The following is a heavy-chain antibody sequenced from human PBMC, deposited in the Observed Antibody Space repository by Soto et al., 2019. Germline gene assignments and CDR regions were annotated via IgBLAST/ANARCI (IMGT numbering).Heavy chain of an antibody. Sequence: KTSETLSLTCAVYGGSFSGYYWSWIRQPPGKGLEWIGEINHSGSTNYNPSLKSRVTISVDTSKNQFSLKLSSVTAADTAVYYCARGRGYSSSSRSFDYWGQGTLVTVSS. CDR2: INHSGST. D-gene: IGHD6-6*01. CDR3: ARGRGYSSSSRSFDY. J-gene: IGHJ4*02. V-gene: IGHV4-34*01. CDR1: GGSFSGYY.